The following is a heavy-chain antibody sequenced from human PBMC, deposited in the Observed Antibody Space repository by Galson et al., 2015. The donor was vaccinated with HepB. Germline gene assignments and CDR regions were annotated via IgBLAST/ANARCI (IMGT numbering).Heavy chain of an antibody. J-gene: IGHJ5*02. V-gene: IGHV1-69*04. D-gene: IGHD4-23*01. CDR2: IIPILGIA. CDR3: ARDHPPPLTTTVATGWFDP. CDR1: GGTFSSYA. Sequence: SVKVSCKASGGTFSSYAISWVRQAPGQGLEWMGRIIPILGIANYAQKFQGRVTITADKSTSTAYMELSSLRSEDTAVYYCARDHPPPLTTTVATGWFDPWGQGTLVTVSS.